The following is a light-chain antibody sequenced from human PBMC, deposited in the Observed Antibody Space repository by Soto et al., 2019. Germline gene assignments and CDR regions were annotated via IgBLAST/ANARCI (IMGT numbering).Light chain of an antibody. CDR2: GAS. J-gene: IGKJ5*01. CDR1: QSVSSSY. CDR3: QQDYNLIT. Sequence: EIVMTQSPATLPLSPGERATLSCRASQSVSSSYLSWYQHKPGQAPRHLIYGASTRATGIPARFSGSGSGTDFTLTISSLQPEDFAVYYCQQDYNLITFGQGTRLEIK. V-gene: IGKV3D-7*01.